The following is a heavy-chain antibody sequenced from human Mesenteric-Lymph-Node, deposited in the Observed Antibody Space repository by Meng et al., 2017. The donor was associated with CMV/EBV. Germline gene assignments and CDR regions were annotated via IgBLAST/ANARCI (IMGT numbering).Heavy chain of an antibody. CDR3: ARVVPNFKKIMGTTTVTGGGYFDL. J-gene: IGHJ2*01. V-gene: IGHV4-34*12. CDR2: IMHSGVT. CDR1: YY. D-gene: IGHD4-17*01. Sequence: YYWSWIRQPPGKGLEWIGEIMHSGVTNYNPSRESRVTISIDTSKNQFSLKLSSVTDADTAVYYCARVVPNFKKIMGTTTVTGGGYFDLWGRGTLVTVSS.